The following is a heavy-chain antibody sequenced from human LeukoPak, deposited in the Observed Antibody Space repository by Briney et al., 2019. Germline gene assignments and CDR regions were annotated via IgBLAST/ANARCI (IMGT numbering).Heavy chain of an antibody. Sequence: PSETLSLTCTVSGGSISSTNSYWGWVRQAPGKGLEWVSGISGGAISTYYAGSVKGRFTISRDNSKNTLYLQMNSLRAEDTAIYYCAKDWATLVRGADYWGQGTLVTVSS. CDR2: ISGGAIST. D-gene: IGHD3-10*01. J-gene: IGHJ4*02. CDR1: GGSISSTNS. CDR3: AKDWATLVRGADY. V-gene: IGHV3-23*01.